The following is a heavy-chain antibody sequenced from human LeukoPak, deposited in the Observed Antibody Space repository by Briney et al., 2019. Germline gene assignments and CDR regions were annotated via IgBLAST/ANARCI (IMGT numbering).Heavy chain of an antibody. CDR1: GFTFSSYA. J-gene: IGHJ4*02. CDR2: ISGSGGRT. V-gene: IGHV3-23*01. Sequence: GGSLRLSCAAPGFTFSSYAMSWVRQAPGKGLEWVSAISGSGGRTYYADSVKGRFTISRDNSKNTLYLQMNSLRAEDTAVYYCAKGGYSYGRYYFDYWGQGTLVTVSS. CDR3: AKGGYSYGRYYFDY. D-gene: IGHD5-18*01.